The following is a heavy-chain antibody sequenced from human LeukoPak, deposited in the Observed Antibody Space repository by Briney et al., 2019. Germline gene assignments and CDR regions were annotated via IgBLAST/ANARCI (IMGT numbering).Heavy chain of an antibody. J-gene: IGHJ3*02. D-gene: IGHD2-15*01. V-gene: IGHV1-18*01. CDR2: ISVYNGNT. CDR1: GYTFSIYG. Sequence: GASVRVSCKASGYTFSIYGFSWVRQAPGQGLEWMGWISVYNGNTNYAQKFQGRVTMTTDTSTSTAHMELRSLRSDDTAVYYCASNQMDLVVVVAADRIGAFDIWGQGTMVTVSS. CDR3: ASNQMDLVVVVAADRIGAFDI.